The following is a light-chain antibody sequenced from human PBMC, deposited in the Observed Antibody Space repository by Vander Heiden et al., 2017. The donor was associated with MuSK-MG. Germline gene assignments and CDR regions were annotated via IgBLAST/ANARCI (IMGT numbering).Light chain of an antibody. CDR2: KAS. CDR1: QSISSW. Sequence: DIQMTQSPSTLSASVGDRVTITCRASQSISSWLAWYQQKPGKAPKVLIYKASSLESGVPSRFSGSGSGTEFTLTISSLQPDDLATYYCQQDNSYPTTFGQGTKVEIK. V-gene: IGKV1-5*03. J-gene: IGKJ1*01. CDR3: QQDNSYPTT.